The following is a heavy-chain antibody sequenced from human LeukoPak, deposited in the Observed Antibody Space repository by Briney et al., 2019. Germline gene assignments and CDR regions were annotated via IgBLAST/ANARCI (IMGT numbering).Heavy chain of an antibody. V-gene: IGHV4-59*11. Sequence: SKTLSLTCTVSGGSISSHYWSWIRQPPGKGLEWIGYISYIGSTNYSPSLKSRVTISVDSSKNQFSLRLSSVTAADTAVYYCAGDHLALNALDIWGQGTMVTVSS. J-gene: IGHJ3*02. CDR3: AGDHLALNALDI. CDR2: ISYIGST. CDR1: GGSISSHY.